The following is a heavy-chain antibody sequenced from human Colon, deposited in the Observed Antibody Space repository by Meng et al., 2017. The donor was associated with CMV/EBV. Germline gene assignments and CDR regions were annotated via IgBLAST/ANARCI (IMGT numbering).Heavy chain of an antibody. Sequence: GGSLRLSCVASGFSVRSNYMSWVRQAPGKGLEWVSIIYSGSNTYYADSVRGRFTISRDNSKNTLYLQMNSLRVEDTAVYYCVRVLTPGVRDYWGQGTLVTVSS. CDR2: IYSGSNT. V-gene: IGHV3-66*02. D-gene: IGHD4/OR15-4a*01. CDR3: VRVLTPGVRDY. J-gene: IGHJ4*02. CDR1: GFSVRSNY.